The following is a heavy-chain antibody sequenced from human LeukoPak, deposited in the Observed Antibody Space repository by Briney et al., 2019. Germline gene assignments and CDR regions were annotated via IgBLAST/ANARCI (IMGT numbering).Heavy chain of an antibody. CDR1: GFSISSNYY. J-gene: IGHJ4*02. CDR2: IYDSGNM. Sequence: SETLSLTCAVSGFSISSNYYWGWIRQPPGKGLDWIGTIYDSGNMYYNPSLKSRVTISVDTSKNQFSLKLSSVTAADTAVYYCARSPDSPDYFDSSGYDYWGQGTLVTVSS. CDR3: ARSPDSPDYFDSSGYDY. D-gene: IGHD3-22*01. V-gene: IGHV4-38-2*01.